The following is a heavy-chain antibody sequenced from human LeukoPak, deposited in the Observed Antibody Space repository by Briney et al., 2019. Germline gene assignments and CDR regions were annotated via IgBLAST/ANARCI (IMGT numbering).Heavy chain of an antibody. D-gene: IGHD5-24*01. J-gene: IGHJ4*02. Sequence: GGSLRLSCAASGFTFSNAWMSWVRQAPGKGLEWVGRIRNKTDGGTTDYAAPVKGRFTISRDDSKNTLYLQMNSLKTEDTAVYYCTTEHREMATFAADYWGQGTLVTVSS. CDR2: IRNKTDGGTT. CDR3: TTEHREMATFAADY. V-gene: IGHV3-15*01. CDR1: GFTFSNAW.